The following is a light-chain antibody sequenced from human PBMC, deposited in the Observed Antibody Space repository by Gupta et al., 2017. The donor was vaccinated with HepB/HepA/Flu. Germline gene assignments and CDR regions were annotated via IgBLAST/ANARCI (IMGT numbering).Light chain of an antibody. CDR1: KLGDKY. Sequence: SYELAQPPSVSVSPGQTASLTCSGDKLGDKYASWYQQRPGQSPVLIIYQDNKRPSGIPERFSGSNSENTATLTISGTQAMDEADYFCQGWVSTTAVFGPGTTVTVL. J-gene: IGLJ1*01. CDR2: QDN. CDR3: QGWVSTTAV. V-gene: IGLV3-1*01.